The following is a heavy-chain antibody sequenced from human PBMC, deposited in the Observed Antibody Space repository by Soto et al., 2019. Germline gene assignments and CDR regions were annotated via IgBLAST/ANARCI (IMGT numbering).Heavy chain of an antibody. V-gene: IGHV3-30*18. CDR2: ISYDGSNK. D-gene: IGHD6-13*01. J-gene: IGHJ4*02. Sequence: QVQLVESGGGVVQPGRSLRLSCAASGFTFSSYGMHWVRQAPGKGLEWVAVISYDGSNKYYADSVKGRFTISRDNSKNTLYLQMNSLRAEDTVVYYCAKARVAAVFDYWGQGTLVTVSS. CDR1: GFTFSSYG. CDR3: AKARVAAVFDY.